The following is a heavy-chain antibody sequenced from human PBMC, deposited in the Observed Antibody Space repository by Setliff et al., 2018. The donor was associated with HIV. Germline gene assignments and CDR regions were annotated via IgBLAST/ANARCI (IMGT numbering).Heavy chain of an antibody. D-gene: IGHD3-10*01. CDR3: AKKTAAYTSGSWLHY. V-gene: IGHV3-7*03. Sequence: PGGSLRLSCVASGFTFNNYWMNWVRQAPGKGLEWVANIKQDGSEKYYVDSVKGRFTIPRDNAKNSLYLQMNSLRAEDTAVYYCAKKTAAYTSGSWLHYWGQGALVTVSS. J-gene: IGHJ4*02. CDR2: IKQDGSEK. CDR1: GFTFNNYW.